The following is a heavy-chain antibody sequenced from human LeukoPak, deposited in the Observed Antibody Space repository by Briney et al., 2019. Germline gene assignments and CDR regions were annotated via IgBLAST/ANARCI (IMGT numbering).Heavy chain of an antibody. CDR1: GFTFSSYG. CDR3: ARGGYGDYVELDY. V-gene: IGHV3-33*01. D-gene: IGHD4-17*01. CDR2: IWYDGSNK. Sequence: PGGSLRLSCAASGFTFSSYGMHWVRQAPGKGLEWVAVIWYDGSNKYYADSVKGRFTISRDNSKNTLYLQMNSLRAEDTAVYYCARGGYGDYVELDYWGQGTLVTVSS. J-gene: IGHJ4*02.